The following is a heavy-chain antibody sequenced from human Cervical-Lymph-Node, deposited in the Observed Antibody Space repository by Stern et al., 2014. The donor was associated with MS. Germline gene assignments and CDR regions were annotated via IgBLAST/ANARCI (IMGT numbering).Heavy chain of an antibody. CDR3: ARGNWNYEGMGY. D-gene: IGHD1-7*01. CDR2: IWYDGNKK. J-gene: IGHJ4*02. CDR1: GFTFSNYG. Sequence: QVQLVQSGGGVVQPGRSLRLSCAASGFTFSNYGMHWVRQAPGKGLDRLAFIWYDGNKKYYADSVKGRFAISRDNSKNTLFLQMSSLTAEDTALYYCARGNWNYEGMGYWGQGTLVTVSS. V-gene: IGHV3-33*01.